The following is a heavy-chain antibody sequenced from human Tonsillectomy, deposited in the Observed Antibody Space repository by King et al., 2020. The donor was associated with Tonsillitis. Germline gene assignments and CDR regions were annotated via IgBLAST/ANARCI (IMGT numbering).Heavy chain of an antibody. CDR3: ARERGPYCSGGSCYSRDYMDV. D-gene: IGHD2-15*01. CDR1: GYTFTSYG. CDR2: ISAYNGNT. Sequence: VQLVVSGAEVKKPGASVKVSCKASGYTFTSYGISWVRQAPGQGLEWMGWISAYNGNTNYAQKLQGRVTMTTDTSTSTAYMELRSLRSDDTAVYYCARERGPYCSGGSCYSRDYMDVWGNGTTVTVSS. V-gene: IGHV1-18*01. J-gene: IGHJ6*03.